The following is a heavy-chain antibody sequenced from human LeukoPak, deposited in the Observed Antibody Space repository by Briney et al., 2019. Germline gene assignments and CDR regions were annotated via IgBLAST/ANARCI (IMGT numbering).Heavy chain of an antibody. CDR3: AKDRCSNGVGCYYYYMDV. D-gene: IGHD2-8*01. J-gene: IGHJ6*03. Sequence: PGGSLRLSCEASGFTFNTYSMNWARQAPGKGLEWVSSIDSSGGYMFYADSVKGRFSISRDSSKNILYLQMNSLRAEDTAVYYCAKDRCSNGVGCYYYYMDVWGKGTTVTISS. CDR2: IDSSGGYM. V-gene: IGHV3-21*01. CDR1: GFTFNTYS.